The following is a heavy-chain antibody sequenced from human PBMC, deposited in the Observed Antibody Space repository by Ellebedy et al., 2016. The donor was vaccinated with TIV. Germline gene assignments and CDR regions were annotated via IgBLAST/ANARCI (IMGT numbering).Heavy chain of an antibody. Sequence: GGSLRLXXAASGFTFSDHWLHWVRQVPGKGLVWVARINLDGSRTTYADSVMGRFTISRDNAKNTLYLQMLSLRAEDTAVYYCARDALRTRSLDVWGQGTMVSVSS. J-gene: IGHJ3*01. CDR1: GFTFSDHW. D-gene: IGHD3-10*01. CDR3: ARDALRTRSLDV. CDR2: INLDGSRT. V-gene: IGHV3-74*03.